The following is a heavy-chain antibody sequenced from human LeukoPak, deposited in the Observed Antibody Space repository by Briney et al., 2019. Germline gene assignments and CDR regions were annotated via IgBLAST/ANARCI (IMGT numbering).Heavy chain of an antibody. CDR3: ASIGQIAVAGTGDY. CDR1: GXTFSSYA. V-gene: IGHV3-30-3*01. CDR2: ISYDGSNK. J-gene: IGHJ4*02. Sequence: GGSLRLSCAASGXTFSSYAMHWVRQAPGKGLEWVAVISYDGSNKYYADSVKGRFTISRDNSKNTLYLQMNSLRAEDTAVYYCASIGQIAVAGTGDYWGQGTLVTVSS. D-gene: IGHD6-19*01.